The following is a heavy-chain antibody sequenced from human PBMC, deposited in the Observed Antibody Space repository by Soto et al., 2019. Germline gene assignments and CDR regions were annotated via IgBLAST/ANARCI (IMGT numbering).Heavy chain of an antibody. J-gene: IGHJ5*02. Sequence: QVKLQESGPGLVKPSETLSLTCTVSGVSITSFYWNWTRQPPGKGLEWIGCIYDSGSTNFNPSLKSRVTMSVDTSGTQFSLKLRSVTAADTAVYYCARGFSSMSWFAPWGQGTLVTVSS. V-gene: IGHV4-59*01. CDR1: GVSITSFY. D-gene: IGHD6-19*01. CDR2: IYDSGST. CDR3: ARGFSSMSWFAP.